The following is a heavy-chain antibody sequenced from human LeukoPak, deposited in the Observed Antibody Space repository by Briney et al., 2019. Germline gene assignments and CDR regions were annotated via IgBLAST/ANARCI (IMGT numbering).Heavy chain of an antibody. CDR2: ISAYNGNT. CDR3: ARERVSSYGDFPGSY. CDR1: GYTFTSYG. Sequence: ASVKVSCKASGYTFTSYGISWVRQAPGQGLEWMGWISAYNGNTNNAQKLQGRVTMTTDTSTSTAYMELRSLRSDDTAVYYCARERVSSYGDFPGSYWGQGTLVTVSS. J-gene: IGHJ4*02. D-gene: IGHD4-17*01. V-gene: IGHV1-18*01.